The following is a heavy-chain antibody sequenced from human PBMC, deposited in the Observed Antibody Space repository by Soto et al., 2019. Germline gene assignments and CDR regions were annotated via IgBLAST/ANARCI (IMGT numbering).Heavy chain of an antibody. J-gene: IGHJ3*02. CDR3: ARHGLAYCGGDCYSDAFDI. CDR2: IDPSDSYT. Sequence: RGESLKISCKGSGYSFTSYWISWVRQMPGKGLEWMGRIDPSDSYTNYSPSFQGHVTISADKSISTAYLQWSSLKASDTAMYYCARHGLAYCGGDCYSDAFDIWGQGTMVTVSS. CDR1: GYSFTSYW. D-gene: IGHD2-21*02. V-gene: IGHV5-10-1*01.